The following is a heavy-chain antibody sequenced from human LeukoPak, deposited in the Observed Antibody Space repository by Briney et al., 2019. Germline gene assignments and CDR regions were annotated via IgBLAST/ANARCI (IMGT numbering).Heavy chain of an antibody. CDR1: GFTFSSYA. V-gene: IGHV3-23*01. D-gene: IGHD6-19*01. CDR3: AREEYSSGWRL. J-gene: IGHJ3*01. Sequence: PGGSLRLSCAASGFTFSSYAMSWVRQAPGKGLEWVSAISGSGGSTYYADSVKGRFTISRDNAKNSLYLQMNSLRAEDTAVYYCAREEYSSGWRLWGQGTMVTVSS. CDR2: ISGSGGST.